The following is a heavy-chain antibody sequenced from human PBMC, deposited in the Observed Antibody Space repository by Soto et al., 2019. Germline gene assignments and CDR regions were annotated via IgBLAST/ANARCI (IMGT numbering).Heavy chain of an antibody. Sequence: RLSCAASGFTFSSYAMHWVCQAPGKGLEYVSAISSNGGSTYYANSVKGRFTISRDNSKNTLYLQMGSLRAEDMAVYYCARDLDSSGWYGMDYWGQGTLVTVSS. D-gene: IGHD6-19*01. J-gene: IGHJ4*02. CDR1: GFTFSSYA. CDR3: ARDLDSSGWYGMDY. V-gene: IGHV3-64*01. CDR2: ISSNGGST.